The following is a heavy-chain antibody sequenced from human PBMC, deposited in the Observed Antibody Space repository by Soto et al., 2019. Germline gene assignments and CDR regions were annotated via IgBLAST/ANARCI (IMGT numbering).Heavy chain of an antibody. V-gene: IGHV3-48*01. CDR1: GFTFSSYS. CDR2: ISSSSSTI. D-gene: IGHD2-2*01. CDR3: ARAEPAAIRRGWFDP. J-gene: IGHJ5*02. Sequence: GGSLRLSCVASGFTFSSYSMNWVRQAPGKGLEWVSYISSSSSTIYYADSVKGRFTISRDNARNSLYLQMNSLRAEDTAVYYCARAEPAAIRRGWFDPWGQGTLVTVSS.